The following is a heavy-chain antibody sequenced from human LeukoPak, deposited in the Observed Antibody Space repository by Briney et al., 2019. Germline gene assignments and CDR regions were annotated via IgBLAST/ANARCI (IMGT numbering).Heavy chain of an antibody. Sequence: GGSLRLSCAASGFTFSSYTMSWVRQAPGKGLEWVSLINDSGGNTYYADSVKGRFTISRDNSKNTLFLQMSSLRAEDTAVYYCAKTSAGSRGGYFDYWGHGTLVTASS. CDR3: AKTSAGSRGGYFDY. D-gene: IGHD3-10*01. CDR2: INDSGGNT. V-gene: IGHV3-23*01. J-gene: IGHJ4*01. CDR1: GFTFSSYT.